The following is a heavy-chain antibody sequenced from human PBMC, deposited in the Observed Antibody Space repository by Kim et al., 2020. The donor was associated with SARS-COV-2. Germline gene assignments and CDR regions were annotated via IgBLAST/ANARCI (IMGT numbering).Heavy chain of an antibody. CDR2: VSFDGGAQ. J-gene: IGHJ4*02. D-gene: IGHD3-3*01. Sequence: GGSLRLSCAGSGFVFSNYGMQWVRQAPGKGLEWMAVVSFDGGAQYYADYVRGRFTISRDNSKNTLYLEMNGLRVDDTSIYYCVKEATPRVAHHLDYWGQGALVTVSS. CDR1: GFVFSNYG. V-gene: IGHV3-30*18. CDR3: VKEATPRVAHHLDY.